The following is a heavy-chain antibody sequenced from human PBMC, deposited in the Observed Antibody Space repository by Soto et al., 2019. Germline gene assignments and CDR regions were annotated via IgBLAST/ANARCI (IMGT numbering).Heavy chain of an antibody. CDR3: VRHRSSREIPFDN. V-gene: IGHV4-34*01. CDR2: INHSGST. D-gene: IGHD2-21*01. CDR1: GGSFSGYY. J-gene: IGHJ4*02. Sequence: PSETLSLTCAVYGGSFSGYYWSWIRQPPGKGLEWIGEINHSGSTNYNPSLKSRVTISVDTSKNQFSLKLSSVTAADTAVYYCVRHRSSREIPFDNWGQGTLVTVSS.